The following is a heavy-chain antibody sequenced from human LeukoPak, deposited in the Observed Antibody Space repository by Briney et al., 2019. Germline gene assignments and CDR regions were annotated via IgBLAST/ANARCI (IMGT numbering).Heavy chain of an antibody. CDR2: ISAYNGNT. J-gene: IGHJ4*02. Sequence: ASVKVSCKASGYTFTSYDISWVRQAPGQGLEWMGWISAYNGNTNYAQKLQGRVTMTTDTSTGTAYMELRSLRSDDTAVYYCARGRDSSGYTNFDYWGQGTLVTVSS. D-gene: IGHD3-22*01. CDR1: GYTFTSYD. V-gene: IGHV1-18*01. CDR3: ARGRDSSGYTNFDY.